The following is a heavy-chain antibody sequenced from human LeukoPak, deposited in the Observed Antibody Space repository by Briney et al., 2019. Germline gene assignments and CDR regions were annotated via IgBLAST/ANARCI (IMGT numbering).Heavy chain of an antibody. D-gene: IGHD3-22*01. CDR2: ISSSGSTI. CDR3: ARGRAGNYYYDSSDY. Sequence: GGSLRLSCAASGFTFSSYEMNWVRQAPGKGLEWVSYISSSGSTIYYADSVKGRFTISRDNAKNSLYLQMNSLRAEDTAVYYCARGRAGNYYYDSSDYWGQGTLVTVSS. V-gene: IGHV3-48*03. CDR1: GFTFSSYE. J-gene: IGHJ4*02.